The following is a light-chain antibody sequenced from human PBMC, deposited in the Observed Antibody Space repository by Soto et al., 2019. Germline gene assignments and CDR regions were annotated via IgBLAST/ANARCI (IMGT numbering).Light chain of an antibody. CDR1: SSDIGIYKY. Sequence: QSVLTQPASVSGSPGQSIAISCTGSSSDIGIYKYVSWYQQHPGKVPKLIIYEVTNRPSGVSNRFSGSKSGNTASLTISGLHAEDEADYYCSSYTTSSTRVFGPGTKLTVL. V-gene: IGLV2-14*01. J-gene: IGLJ1*01. CDR2: EVT. CDR3: SSYTTSSTRV.